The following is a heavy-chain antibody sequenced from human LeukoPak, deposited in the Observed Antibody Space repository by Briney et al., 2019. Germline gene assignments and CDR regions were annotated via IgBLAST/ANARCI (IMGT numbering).Heavy chain of an antibody. V-gene: IGHV1-2*02. J-gene: IGHJ4*02. CDR2: TNPNSGGT. Sequence: ASVKVSCKASGYTVTGYYMHWVRQAPGQGLEWMGWTNPNSGGTNYAQKFQGRVTMTTDTSTSTAYMELRSLRSDDTAVYYCAREINRVTDYWGQGTLVTVSS. D-gene: IGHD5-18*01. CDR1: GYTVTGYY. CDR3: AREINRVTDY.